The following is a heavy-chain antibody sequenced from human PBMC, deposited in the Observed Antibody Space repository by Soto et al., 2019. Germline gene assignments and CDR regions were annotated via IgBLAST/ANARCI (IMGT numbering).Heavy chain of an antibody. CDR3: ASRLDYYGSGSSNLFDY. D-gene: IGHD3-10*01. CDR1: GYTFTSYT. J-gene: IGHJ4*02. CDR2: IIPILGIA. V-gene: IGHV1-69*02. Sequence: ASVNVSCKASGYTFTSYTISWVRQAPGQGLEWMGRIIPILGIANYAQKFQGRVTITADKSTSTAYMELSSLRSEDTAVYYCASRLDYYGSGSSNLFDYWGQGTLVTVSS.